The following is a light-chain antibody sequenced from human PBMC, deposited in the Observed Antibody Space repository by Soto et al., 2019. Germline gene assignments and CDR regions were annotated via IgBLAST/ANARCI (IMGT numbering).Light chain of an antibody. CDR2: TN. CDR1: SSNIGSNT. V-gene: IGLV1-44*01. J-gene: IGLJ2*01. Sequence: QLVLTQPPSASGTPGQRVTISCSGSSSNIGSNTVNWYQQLPGTAPKLLIYTNQRPSGVPDRFSGSKSGTSASLAISGLQSEDEADYYCAAWDDSLNGVVFGGGTKLTVL. CDR3: AAWDDSLNGVV.